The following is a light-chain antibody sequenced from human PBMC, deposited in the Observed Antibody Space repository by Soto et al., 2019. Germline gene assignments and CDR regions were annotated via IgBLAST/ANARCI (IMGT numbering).Light chain of an antibody. J-gene: IGKJ1*01. CDR2: GAS. CDR3: QQYNTWLWT. V-gene: IGKV3-15*01. Sequence: EVVMTQSPATLSVSPGERATLSCRASQSVTANLAWYQQKPGQAPRLLIHGASNRATGIPARFSGSGVGTEFILTVSRLQSEDFAVYYCQQYNTWLWTFGQGTKVEI. CDR1: QSVTAN.